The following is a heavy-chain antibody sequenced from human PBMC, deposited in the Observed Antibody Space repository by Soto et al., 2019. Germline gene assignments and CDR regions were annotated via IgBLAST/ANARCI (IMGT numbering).Heavy chain of an antibody. CDR3: ARDPSVGSTFYYYMDV. CDR2: ISSSSGAI. Sequence: EVQLVESGGGLAQPGGSLRLSCAASGFRLNGYAMNWVRQAPGRGLEWVSYISSSSGAIDYADSVKGRFTVSRDNAKNLLYLQMNSLRAEDTALYYCARDPSVGSTFYYYMDVWGEGTPVTVSS. CDR1: GFRLNGYA. V-gene: IGHV3-48*01. D-gene: IGHD6-13*01. J-gene: IGHJ6*03.